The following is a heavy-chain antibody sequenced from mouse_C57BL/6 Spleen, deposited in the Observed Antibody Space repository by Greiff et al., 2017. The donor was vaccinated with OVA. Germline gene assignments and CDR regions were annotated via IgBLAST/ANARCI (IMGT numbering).Heavy chain of an antibody. D-gene: IGHD4-1*01. CDR1: GYTFTDYY. CDR2: INPYNGGT. V-gene: IGHV1-19*01. CDR3: ARGGLGRDFDY. J-gene: IGHJ2*01. Sequence: VQLQQSGPVLVKPGASVKMSCKASGYTFTDYYMNWVKQSHGKSLEWIGVINPYNGGTSYNQKFKGKATLTVDKSSSTAYMELNSLTSEDSAVYYCARGGLGRDFDYWGQGTTLTVSS.